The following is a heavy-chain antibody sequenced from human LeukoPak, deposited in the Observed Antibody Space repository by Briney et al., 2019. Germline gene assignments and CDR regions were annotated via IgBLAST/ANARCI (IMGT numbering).Heavy chain of an antibody. CDR3: AKRVQHYYGMDV. J-gene: IGHJ6*02. D-gene: IGHD4/OR15-4a*01. V-gene: IGHV3-23*01. CDR1: GFTFSSYT. Sequence: GGSLRLSCAASGFTFSSYTMNWVRQAPGKGLEWVSTIRSSGDTTYYADSVKGRFTISRDNSKNTLYLQMNSLRAEDTAVYYCAKRVQHYYGMDVWGQGTTVTVSS. CDR2: IRSSGDTT.